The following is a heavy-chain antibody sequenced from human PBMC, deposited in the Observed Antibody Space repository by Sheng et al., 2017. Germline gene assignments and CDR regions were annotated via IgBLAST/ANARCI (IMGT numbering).Heavy chain of an antibody. J-gene: IGHJ3*02. V-gene: IGHV4-39*07. CDR3: ARDPRDGWYLGFAFDI. D-gene: IGHD6-19*01. Sequence: QLQLQESGPGLVKPSETLSLTCTVSGGSISSSSYYWGWIRQPPGKGLEWIGSIYYSGSTYYNPSLKSRVTISVDTSKNQFSLKLSSVTAADTAVYYCARDPRDGWYLGFAFDIWGQGTMVTVSS. CDR2: IYYSGST. CDR1: GGSISSSSYY.